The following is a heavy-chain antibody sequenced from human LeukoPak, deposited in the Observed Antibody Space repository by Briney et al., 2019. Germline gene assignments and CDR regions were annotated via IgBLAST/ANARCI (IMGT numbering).Heavy chain of an antibody. CDR3: ARVNYYGSGSYYRYYYYGMDV. Sequence: GGSLRLSCAASGFTFSSYWMSWVRQAPGKGLEWVANIKQDGSEKYYVDSVKGRFTISRDNAKNSLYLQMNSLRAEDTAVYYCARVNYYGSGSYYRYYYYGMDVWGQGTTVTVSS. V-gene: IGHV3-7*01. J-gene: IGHJ6*02. CDR1: GFTFSSYW. CDR2: IKQDGSEK. D-gene: IGHD3-10*01.